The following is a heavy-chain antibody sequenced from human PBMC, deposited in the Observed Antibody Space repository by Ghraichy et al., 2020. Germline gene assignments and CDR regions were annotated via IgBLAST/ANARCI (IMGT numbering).Heavy chain of an antibody. CDR1: GFTFSDYY. Sequence: GGSLRLSCAGSGFTFSDYYMDWVRQAPGKGLEWVGRTRNKVNSHSTEYAASVKGRFIISRDDSKNSLYLQMNSLKTEDTAVYYCARGYNNRWREFDYWGQGTLVTVCS. D-gene: IGHD1-14*01. CDR2: TRNKVNSHST. J-gene: IGHJ4*02. V-gene: IGHV3-72*01. CDR3: ARGYNNRWREFDY.